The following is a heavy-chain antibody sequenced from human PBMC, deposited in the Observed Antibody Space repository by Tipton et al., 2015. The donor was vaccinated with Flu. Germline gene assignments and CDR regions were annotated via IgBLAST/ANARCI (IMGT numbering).Heavy chain of an antibody. CDR2: INPNSGGT. J-gene: IGHJ1*01. CDR3: ARGGEGGAVAEH. CDR1: GYTFTGYY. Sequence: QSGAEVKKPGASVKVSCKASGYTFTGYYIHWVRQAPGQGLEWMGWINPNSGGTNYAREFQGRVTMTRDTSISTAYMELSRLRSDDTAVYFCARGGEGGAVAEHWGQGTRVTVSA. V-gene: IGHV1-2*02. D-gene: IGHD6-19*01.